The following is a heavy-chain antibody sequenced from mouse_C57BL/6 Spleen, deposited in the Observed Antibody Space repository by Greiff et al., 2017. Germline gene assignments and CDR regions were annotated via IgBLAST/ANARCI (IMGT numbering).Heavy chain of an antibody. CDR2: ILPGSGST. Sequence: QVQLQQSGAELMKPGASVKLSCKATGYTLTGYWIEWVKQRPGHGLEWIGEILPGSGSTNDNEKFKGKATFTADTSSNTAYMQLSSLTTEDSAVYYCARGAMYYFDYWGQGTTLTVSS. V-gene: IGHV1-9*01. CDR3: ARGAMYYFDY. CDR1: GYTLTGYW. J-gene: IGHJ2*01.